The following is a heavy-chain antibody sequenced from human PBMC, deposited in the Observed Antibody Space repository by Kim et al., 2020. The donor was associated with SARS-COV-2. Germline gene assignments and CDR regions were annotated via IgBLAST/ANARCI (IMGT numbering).Heavy chain of an antibody. V-gene: IGHV1-3*01. D-gene: IGHD6-19*01. CDR3: ARSAVAGSHHGMDV. J-gene: IGHJ6*02. Sequence: ASVKVSCKASGYTFTNYAMHWVRQAPGQRLEWMGWINAGNGNRKYSQKFQGRVTITRDTSASKAYMELSSLRSEDTAVYYCARSAVAGSHHGMDVWGQGTTVTVSS. CDR1: GYTFTNYA. CDR2: INAGNGNR.